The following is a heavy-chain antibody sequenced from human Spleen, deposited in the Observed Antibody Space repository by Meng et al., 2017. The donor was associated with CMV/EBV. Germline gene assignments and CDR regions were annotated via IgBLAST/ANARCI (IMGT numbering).Heavy chain of an antibody. V-gene: IGHV3-9*01. CDR2: ISWNSNSI. D-gene: IGHD1-26*01. CDR3: ARDGSIVGAH. J-gene: IGHJ4*02. Sequence: GESLKISCAASGFMFDDYVMHWVRQAPGKGLEWVSSISWNSNSIDYADSVKGRFTISRDNAKNSLYLQMNSLRVEDTAVYYCARDGSIVGAHWGQGTLVTVSS. CDR1: GFMFDDYV.